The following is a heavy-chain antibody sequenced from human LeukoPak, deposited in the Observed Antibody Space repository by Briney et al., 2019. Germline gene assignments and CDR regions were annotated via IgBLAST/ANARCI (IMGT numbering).Heavy chain of an antibody. J-gene: IGHJ4*02. Sequence: GASVKLSCKASGYTLTSYDINWVRQATGQGLEWMGWMNPNSGNTGYAQKFQGRVTMTRNTSISTAYMELSSLRSEDTAVYYCARGRVSHYFDDWGQGTLVTVSS. CDR3: ARGRVSHYFDD. CDR2: MNPNSGNT. CDR1: GYTLTSYD. V-gene: IGHV1-8*01. D-gene: IGHD2-8*01.